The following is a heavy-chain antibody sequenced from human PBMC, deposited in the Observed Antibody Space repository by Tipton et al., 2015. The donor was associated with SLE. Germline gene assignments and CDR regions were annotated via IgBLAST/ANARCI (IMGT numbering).Heavy chain of an antibody. V-gene: IGHV3-30-3*01. D-gene: IGHD1-26*01. CDR3: AREWGAFDI. CDR2: ISYDGSNK. J-gene: IGHJ3*02. CDR1: AFTFSSYA. Sequence: SLRLSFAASAFTFSSYAMHWVRQAPGKGLEWVAVISYDGSNKYYADSVKGRFTISRDNAKNSLYLQMNSLRAEDTAVYYCAREWGAFDIWCQGTMVTVSS.